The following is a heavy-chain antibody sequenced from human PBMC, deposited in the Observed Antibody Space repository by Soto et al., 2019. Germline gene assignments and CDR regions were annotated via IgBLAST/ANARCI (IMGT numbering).Heavy chain of an antibody. CDR2: VYNSGST. J-gene: IGHJ4*02. CDR3: ARYRREAVAGYTLDN. V-gene: IGHV4-59*01. D-gene: IGHD6-13*01. CDR1: GGYISSDY. Sequence: SEPQSLRYTVSGGYISSDYGTWIRKKPGKGLEWIGYVYNSGSTNYNPSLKSRVTISEDTSKSQFSLKVNSMTAADTAVYYCARYRREAVAGYTLDNWGQGILVTV.